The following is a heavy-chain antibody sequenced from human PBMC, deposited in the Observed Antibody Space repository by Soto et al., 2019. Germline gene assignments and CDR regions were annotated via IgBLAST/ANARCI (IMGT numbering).Heavy chain of an antibody. Sequence: SVKVSCKASGGTFSSYAISWVRQAPGQGLEWMGGIIPIFGTANYAQKFQGRVTITADESTSTAYMELSSLRSEDTAVYYCARGGAQQWLAYYYYGMDVWGQGTTVTVS. CDR2: IIPIFGTA. CDR1: GGTFSSYA. V-gene: IGHV1-69*13. CDR3: ARGGAQQWLAYYYYGMDV. D-gene: IGHD5-18*01. J-gene: IGHJ6*02.